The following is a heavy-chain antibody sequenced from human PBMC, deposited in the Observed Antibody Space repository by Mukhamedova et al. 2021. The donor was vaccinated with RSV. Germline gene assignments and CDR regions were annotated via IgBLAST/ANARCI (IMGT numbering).Heavy chain of an antibody. CDR3: ASPGPDYGDYGFQH. Sequence: MSWVRQAPGKGLEWVANIKQDGREKKYVDSVKGRFTISRDNTKNAVYLQMSSLRVEDTALYYCASPGPDYGDYGFQHWGQGSLV. V-gene: IGHV3-7*03. J-gene: IGHJ1*01. CDR2: IKQDGREK. D-gene: IGHD4-17*01.